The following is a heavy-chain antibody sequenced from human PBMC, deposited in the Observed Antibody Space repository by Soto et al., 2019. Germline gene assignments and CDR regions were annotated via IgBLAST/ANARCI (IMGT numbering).Heavy chain of an antibody. CDR3: ASSYGSGYRAFDY. CDR2: INPILSMS. CDR1: GDTFTFYS. V-gene: IGHV1-69*02. J-gene: IGHJ4*02. D-gene: IGHD3-10*01. Sequence: QVQLVQSGAEVKKPGSSVRVSCKASGDTFTFYSINWVRQAPGLGLEWMGRINPILSMSNYAQRFQGRVTMTADKSTSIAYMELSSLRSEDTGMYYCASSYGSGYRAFDYWGQGALVTVSS.